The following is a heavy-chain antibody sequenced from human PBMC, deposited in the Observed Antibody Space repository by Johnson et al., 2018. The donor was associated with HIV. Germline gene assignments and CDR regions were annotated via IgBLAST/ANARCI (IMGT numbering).Heavy chain of an antibody. V-gene: IGHV3-7*01. CDR3: ARELGYCSGGSCYSTGAFDI. CDR1: GFIFSSYW. Sequence: VQVLESGGGVVQPGRSLRLSCAASGFIFSSYWMSWVRQAPGKGLEWVANIKQDGSEKYYVDSVKGRFTISRDNAKNSLYLQMNSLRAEDTAVYYCARELGYCSGGSCYSTGAFDIWGQGTMVTVSS. CDR2: IKQDGSEK. D-gene: IGHD2-15*01. J-gene: IGHJ3*02.